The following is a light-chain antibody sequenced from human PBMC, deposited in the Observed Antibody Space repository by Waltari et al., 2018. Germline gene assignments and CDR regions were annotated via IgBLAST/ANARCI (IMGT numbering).Light chain of an antibody. CDR1: QAMSNN. CDR2: DAF. J-gene: IGKJ1*01. CDR3: QQYYNYPRT. Sequence: EIVMTQSPATLSVSPGERVTLSCRASQAMSNNLAWYQQKPGQAPRLLIYDAFPRATGIPGRFSGRGSATEFTLTIGSMQAEDFAVYFCQQYYNYPRTFGQGTKVEV. V-gene: IGKV3-15*01.